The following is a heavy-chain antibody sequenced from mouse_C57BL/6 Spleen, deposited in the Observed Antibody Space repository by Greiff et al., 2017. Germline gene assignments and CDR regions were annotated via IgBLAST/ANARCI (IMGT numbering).Heavy chain of an antibody. J-gene: IGHJ2*01. CDR1: GYTFTSYW. CDR2: IYPGNSDT. Sequence: VQLQQSGTVLARPGASVKMSCKSSGYTFTSYWMHWVKQRPGQGLEWIGAIYPGNSDTDSTQKFKGKAKLTAVPSASTAYMELSSLTDEDSSVYYCPRSSATLYCGYWGQGTTLTVAS. V-gene: IGHV1-5*01. CDR3: PRSSATLYCGY. D-gene: IGHD6-1*01.